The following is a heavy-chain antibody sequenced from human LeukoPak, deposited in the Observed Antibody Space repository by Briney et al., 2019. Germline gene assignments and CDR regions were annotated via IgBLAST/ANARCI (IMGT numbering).Heavy chain of an antibody. J-gene: IGHJ4*02. CDR1: GFTFSSNA. CDR2: ISDSGGRT. D-gene: IGHD3-10*01. CDR3: AKGGGSDFDY. V-gene: IGHV3-23*01. Sequence: GGSLRLSCAASGFTFSSNAMSWVRQAPGKGLEWVSSISDSGGRTYYADSVKGRFTTSRDNSKNTLYLQMNSLRADDTAVYYCAKGGGSDFDYWGQGTLVTVSS.